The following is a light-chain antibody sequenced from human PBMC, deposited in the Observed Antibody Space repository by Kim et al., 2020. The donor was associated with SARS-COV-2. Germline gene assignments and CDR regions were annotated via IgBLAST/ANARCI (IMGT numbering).Light chain of an antibody. J-gene: IGLJ1*01. CDR2: EDR. V-gene: IGLV3-1*01. CDR3: QAWDSTTHV. CDR1: KLGDKY. Sequence: GSPGQTASITCSGDKLGDKYACWYQQKPGQSPVLVIYEDRKRPTGIPERFSGSNSGNTATLTISGTQAMDEADYYCQAWDSTTHVFGTGTKVTVL.